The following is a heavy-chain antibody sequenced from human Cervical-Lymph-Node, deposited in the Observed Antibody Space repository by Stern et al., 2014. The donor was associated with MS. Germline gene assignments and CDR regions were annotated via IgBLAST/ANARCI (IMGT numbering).Heavy chain of an antibody. CDR2: GVGLNGDT. Sequence: QLVESGPEVKKPGTSVKVSCKASGITFSQSAVQWLRQARGQRLGGIGWGVGLNGDTNYAQSFQEIVTITRYMSTSTVYMELRSLRSEDTAVYYCASERYTYYDDQRPPGGFGPWGQGTLVTVSS. V-gene: IGHV1-58*03. J-gene: IGHJ5*02. CDR1: GITFSQSA. D-gene: IGHD5-18*01. CDR3: ASERYTYYDDQRPPGGFGP.